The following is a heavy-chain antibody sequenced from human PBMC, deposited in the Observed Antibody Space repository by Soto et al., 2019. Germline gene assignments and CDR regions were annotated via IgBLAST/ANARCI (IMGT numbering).Heavy chain of an antibody. V-gene: IGHV4-39*01. CDR1: GGSISSSSYY. CDR2: IYYSGST. Sequence: SETLSLTCTVSGGSISSSSYYWGWIRQPPGKGLEWIGSIYYSGSTYYNPSLKSRVTISVDTPKNQFSLKLSSVTAADTAVYYCARHNPFDYDSSGYWDFDYWGQGTLVTVSS. J-gene: IGHJ4*02. CDR3: ARHNPFDYDSSGYWDFDY. D-gene: IGHD3-22*01.